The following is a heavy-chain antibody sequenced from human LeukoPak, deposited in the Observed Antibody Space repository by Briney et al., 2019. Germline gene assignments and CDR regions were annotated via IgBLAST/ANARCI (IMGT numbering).Heavy chain of an antibody. J-gene: IGHJ6*03. CDR2: INHSGSA. D-gene: IGHD2-15*01. CDR3: ARAHRNDLEVVIVTTDYSQYYMDV. Sequence: SETLSLTCAVYGGSFSGYYWSWIRQPPGKGLEWIGEINHSGSATHNPSLQSRVTISLDTSKNHFSLKLSSVTAADTAVYYCARAHRNDLEVVIVTTDYSQYYMDVWGKGTTVTVSS. V-gene: IGHV4-34*01. CDR1: GGSFSGYY.